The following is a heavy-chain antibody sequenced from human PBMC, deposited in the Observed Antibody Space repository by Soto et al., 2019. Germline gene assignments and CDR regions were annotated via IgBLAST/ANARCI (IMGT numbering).Heavy chain of an antibody. Sequence: EVQLVESGGGLVQPGRSLRLSCAASGFTFHNCAMHWVRQAPGKGLEWVSGISWNSGSIAYADSVKGRFTISRDNAKNSLYLQKNSLRVEDTALYYCTKVRFVDYVASNSIWYFDLWGRGTLVTVSS. J-gene: IGHJ2*01. CDR3: TKVRFVDYVASNSIWYFDL. D-gene: IGHD4-17*01. V-gene: IGHV3-9*01. CDR1: GFTFHNCA. CDR2: ISWNSGSI.